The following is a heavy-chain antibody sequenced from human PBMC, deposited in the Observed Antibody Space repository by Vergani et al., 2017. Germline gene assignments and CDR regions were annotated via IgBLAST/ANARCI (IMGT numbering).Heavy chain of an antibody. CDR2: ISSSSSYT. CDR1: GFTFSDYY. Sequence: QVQLVESGGGLVKPGGSLRLSCAASGFTFSDYYMSWIRQAPGKGLAWVSYISSSSSYTNYADSVKGRFTISRDNAKNSLYLQMNSLRAEDTAVYYCARDQGPNRAEYFQHWGQGTLVTVSS. D-gene: IGHD1-14*01. V-gene: IGHV3-11*05. J-gene: IGHJ1*01. CDR3: ARDQGPNRAEYFQH.